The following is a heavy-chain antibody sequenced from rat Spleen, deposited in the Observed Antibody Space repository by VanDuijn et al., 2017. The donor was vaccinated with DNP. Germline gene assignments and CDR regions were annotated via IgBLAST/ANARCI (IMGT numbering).Heavy chain of an antibody. Sequence: EVQLVESGGDLVQSGRSLKVSCAASGFTFSDYNMAWVRQAPKKGLEWVATITYDGTGTYYRDSVKGRFTISRDNAKSTLYLQMDRLRAEDTATYYCTIEGHTTGITGYWGQGVLVTVSS. D-gene: IGHD1-9*01. CDR2: ITYDGTGT. V-gene: IGHV5S10*01. CDR1: GFTFSDYN. CDR3: TIEGHTTGITGY. J-gene: IGHJ2*01.